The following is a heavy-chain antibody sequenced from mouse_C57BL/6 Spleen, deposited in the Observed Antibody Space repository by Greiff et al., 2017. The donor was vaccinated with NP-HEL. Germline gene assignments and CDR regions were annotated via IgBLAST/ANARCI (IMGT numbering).Heavy chain of an antibody. CDR1: GYTFTSYW. CDR2: IHPNSGST. J-gene: IGHJ4*01. D-gene: IGHD1-1*01. CDR3: ARWGTVVATRAMDY. V-gene: IGHV1-64*01. Sequence: QVQLQQPGAELVKPGASVKLSCKASGYTFTSYWMHWVKQRPGQGLEWIGMIHPNSGSTNYNEKFKSKATLTVDKSSSTAYMQLSSLTSEDSAVYYCARWGTVVATRAMDYWGQGTSVTVSS.